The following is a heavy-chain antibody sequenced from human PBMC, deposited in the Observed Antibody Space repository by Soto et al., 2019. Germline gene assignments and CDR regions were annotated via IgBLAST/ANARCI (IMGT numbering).Heavy chain of an antibody. CDR2: INPNSGGT. J-gene: IGHJ6*03. CDR1: GYTFTGYY. V-gene: IGHV1-2*04. CDR3: ARTRLDYYYMDV. Sequence: GASVKVSCKASGYTFTGYYMHWVRQAPGQGLEWMGWINPNSGGTNYAQKFQGWVTMTRDTSISTAYMELSRLKSDDTAVYYCARTRLDYYYMDVWGKGTTVTVSS.